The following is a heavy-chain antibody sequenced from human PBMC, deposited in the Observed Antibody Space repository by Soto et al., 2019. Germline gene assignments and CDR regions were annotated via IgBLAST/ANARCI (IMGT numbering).Heavy chain of an antibody. D-gene: IGHD2-15*01. J-gene: IGHJ4*02. CDR1: GGTFSSYT. Sequence: SVKVSCKASGGTFSSYTISWVRQAPGQGLEWMGRIIPILGIANYAQKFQGRVTITADKSTSTAYMELSSLRSEDTAVYYCAGALGYCSGGSCYGTGYSSGGYEPGVDYWGQGTLVTVSS. CDR2: IIPILGIA. V-gene: IGHV1-69*02. CDR3: AGALGYCSGGSCYGTGYSSGGYEPGVDY.